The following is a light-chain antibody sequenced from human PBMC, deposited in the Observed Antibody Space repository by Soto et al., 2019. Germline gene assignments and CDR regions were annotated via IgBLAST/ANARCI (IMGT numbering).Light chain of an antibody. J-gene: IGKJ4*01. CDR2: SAS. CDR3: LQESNYPLP. V-gene: IGKV1-6*01. Sequence: IQMTQSPSSLSASVGDRVTITGLASQSVRDDVGWYQQKPGKAPKLLIYSASTLQSAVPSRFSWSGSGTDFTLTISGLQPEDFAAYYCLQESNYPLPFGGGTKVDIK. CDR1: QSVRDD.